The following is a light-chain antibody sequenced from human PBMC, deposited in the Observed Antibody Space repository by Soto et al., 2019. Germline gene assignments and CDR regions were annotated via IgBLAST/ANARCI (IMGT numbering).Light chain of an antibody. CDR1: QGISSA. V-gene: IGKV1-13*02. CDR2: DAS. CDR3: QQFNSYPLT. Sequence: AIQLTQSPSSLSASVGDRVTITCRTSQGISSALAWYQQKRGKAPKLLIYDASSLESGVPSRFSGSGSGTDFTLTISSLQPEDFATYYCQQFNSYPLTFGPGTKVDIK. J-gene: IGKJ3*01.